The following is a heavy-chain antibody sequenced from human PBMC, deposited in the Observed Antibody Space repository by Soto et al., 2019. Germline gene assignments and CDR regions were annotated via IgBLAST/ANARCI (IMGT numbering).Heavy chain of an antibody. CDR3: ARGGDIAVAGTSYYYDFGMDV. CDR2: ISYDGTDK. V-gene: IGHV3-30-3*01. J-gene: IGHJ6*02. Sequence: VQLVESGGGVVQPWKSLRLSCAASGFTFNTYAMHWVRQAPGKGLEWVAVISYDGTDKYYADSVKGRFTISRDISTNTLYLQMNSLSTDDTAVYYCARGGDIAVAGTSYYYDFGMDVWGQGTTVTVSS. D-gene: IGHD6-19*01. CDR1: GFTFNTYA.